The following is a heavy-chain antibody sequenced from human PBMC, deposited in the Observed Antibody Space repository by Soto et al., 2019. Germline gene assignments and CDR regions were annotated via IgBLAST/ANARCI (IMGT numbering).Heavy chain of an antibody. J-gene: IGHJ4*02. V-gene: IGHV4-4*07. CDR2: IHTTDST. CDR3: ARALSAAAGLYFDY. CDR1: GGSISSYY. Sequence: QVQLQESGPGLVKPSETLSLTCTVSGGSISSYYWSWIRQPAGTGMERVGRIHTTDSTNYNPSPKSRVTMSIDTSNSHFSLKLYSLTAADTAVYYCARALSAAAGLYFDYWGQGTLFTVSS. D-gene: IGHD6-13*01.